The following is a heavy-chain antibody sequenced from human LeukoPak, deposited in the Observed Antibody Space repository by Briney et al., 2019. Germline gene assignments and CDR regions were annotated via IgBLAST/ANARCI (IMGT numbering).Heavy chain of an antibody. CDR1: GYTFTSYG. D-gene: IGHD6-19*01. CDR3: ARGQYSVAGTRPYYYYMDV. J-gene: IGHJ6*03. CDR2: MNPNSGNT. V-gene: IGHV1-8*02. Sequence: ASVKVSCKASGYTFTSYGISWVRQATGQGLEWMGWMNPNSGNTGYAQKFQGRVTMTRNTSISTAYMELSSLRSEDTAVYYCARGQYSVAGTRPYYYYMDVWGKGTTVTISS.